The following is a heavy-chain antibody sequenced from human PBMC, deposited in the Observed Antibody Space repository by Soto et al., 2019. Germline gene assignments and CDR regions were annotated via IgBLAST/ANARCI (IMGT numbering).Heavy chain of an antibody. CDR1: GLIFSNGG. CDR2: IKSKIDGGTT. V-gene: IGHV3-15*01. J-gene: IGHJ6*01. CDR3: STGSARWFGESSTYHYGMDV. D-gene: IGHD3-10*01. Sequence: GGSLRLSCAVSGLIFSNGGMTWVRQAPGKGLEWVGSIKSKIDGGTTDYAAPVKGRFTISRDDSKNTLYLQMNSLKSEDTAVYYCSTGSARWFGESSTYHYGMDVWAQGTKVTVSS.